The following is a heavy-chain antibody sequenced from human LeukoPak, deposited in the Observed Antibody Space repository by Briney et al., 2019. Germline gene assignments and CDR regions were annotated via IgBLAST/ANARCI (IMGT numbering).Heavy chain of an antibody. J-gene: IGHJ4*02. Sequence: PSETLSLTCTVSGGSISSNSYYWGWIRQPPGKGLEWIGSIYYSGSTNYNPSLKSRVTISVDTSKNQFSLKLSSVTAADTAVYYCATYSSGWYPYYFDYWGQGTLVTVSS. D-gene: IGHD6-19*01. V-gene: IGHV4-39*07. CDR2: IYYSGST. CDR1: GGSISSNSYY. CDR3: ATYSSGWYPYYFDY.